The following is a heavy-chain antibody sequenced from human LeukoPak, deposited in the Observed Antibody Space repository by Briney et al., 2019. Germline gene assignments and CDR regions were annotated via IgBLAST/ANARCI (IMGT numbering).Heavy chain of an antibody. CDR2: ISYDGSNK. CDR1: GFTFSSYA. D-gene: IGHD3-10*01. J-gene: IGHJ3*02. CDR3: ARDYGSGSYDAFDI. Sequence: PGGSLRLSCAASGFTFSSYAMHWVRQAPGKGLEWVAVISYDGSNKYYADSVKGRFTISRDNSKNTLYLQMNSLRAEDTAVYYCARDYGSGSYDAFDIWGQGTMVTVSS. V-gene: IGHV3-30-3*01.